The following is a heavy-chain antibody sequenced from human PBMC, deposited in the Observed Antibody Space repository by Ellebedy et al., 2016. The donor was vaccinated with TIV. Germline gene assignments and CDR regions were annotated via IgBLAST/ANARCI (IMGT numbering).Heavy chain of an antibody. Sequence: PGGSLRLSCVASGFTFSGYAMSWVRQPPGKGLAWVSYIRSSSGSTIYYADSVKGRFTLPRDDAKNSLYLQMNSLRAEDTAAYYCARVQYSTSWYVNYGMDVWGQGTTVTVSS. V-gene: IGHV3-11*01. CDR3: ARVQYSTSWYVNYGMDV. D-gene: IGHD2-2*01. CDR2: IRSSSGSTI. J-gene: IGHJ6*02. CDR1: GFTFSGYA.